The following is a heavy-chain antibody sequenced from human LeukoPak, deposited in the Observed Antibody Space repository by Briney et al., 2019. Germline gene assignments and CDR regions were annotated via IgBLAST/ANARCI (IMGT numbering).Heavy chain of an antibody. CDR1: GGIFSSYA. Sequence: SVTVSCTASGGIFSSYAISWVRQAPGQGLEWMGGIIPIFGTANYAQKFQGRVTITADDSTSTAYMELGSLRSEDTAVYYCARQPMPRSTFDYWGQGTLVTVSS. D-gene: IGHD1-1*01. V-gene: IGHV1-69*13. J-gene: IGHJ4*02. CDR3: ARQPMPRSTFDY. CDR2: IIPIFGTA.